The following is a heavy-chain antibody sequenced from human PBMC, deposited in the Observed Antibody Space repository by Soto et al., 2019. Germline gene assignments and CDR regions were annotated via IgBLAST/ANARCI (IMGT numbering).Heavy chain of an antibody. CDR1: GFAFISYA. CDR2: VSIGGST. D-gene: IGHD2-15*01. CDR3: AKRRGAGGHFDY. V-gene: IGHV3-23*01. J-gene: IGHJ4*02. Sequence: TRGSLRLSCAASGFAFISYAIVFCRQGPGKGLEWVAVVSIGGSTHYADSVRGRFTISRDNSKNTLSLQMNSLTAEDTAVYFCAKRRGAGGHFDYWGQGALVTVSS.